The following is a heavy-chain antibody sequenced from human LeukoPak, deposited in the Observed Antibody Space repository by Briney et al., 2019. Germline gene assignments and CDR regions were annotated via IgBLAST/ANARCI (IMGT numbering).Heavy chain of an antibody. CDR3: ARARSGGSAFDI. J-gene: IGHJ3*02. Sequence: GASVKVSCRASGYTFTGYYMHWVRQAPGQGLEWMGRINPNSGGTNYAQKFQGRVTMTRDTSISTAYMELSRLRSDDTAVYYCARARSGGSAFDIWGQGTMVTVSS. D-gene: IGHD2-15*01. CDR2: INPNSGGT. V-gene: IGHV1-2*06. CDR1: GYTFTGYY.